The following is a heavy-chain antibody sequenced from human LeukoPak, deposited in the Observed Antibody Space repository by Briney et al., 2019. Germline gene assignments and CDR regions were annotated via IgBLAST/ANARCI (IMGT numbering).Heavy chain of an antibody. CDR1: GGSISSGSYY. CDR3: ARVTNIRMGVGYNYYYYMDV. Sequence: SQTLSLTCTVSGGSISSGSYYWSWIRRPAGKGLEWIGRIYTSGSTNYNPSLKSRVTISVDTSKNQFSLKLSSVTAADTAVYYCARVTNIRMGVGYNYYYYMDVWGKGTTVTVSS. CDR2: IYTSGST. D-gene: IGHD2-8*01. J-gene: IGHJ6*03. V-gene: IGHV4-61*02.